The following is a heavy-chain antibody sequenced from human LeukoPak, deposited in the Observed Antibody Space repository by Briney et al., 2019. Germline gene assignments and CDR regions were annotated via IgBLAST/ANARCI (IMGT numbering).Heavy chain of an antibody. CDR2: IKQDGSEE. CDR3: ARHIRGSSSSCFDY. V-gene: IGHV3-7*05. CDR1: GFXFSSYW. J-gene: IGHJ4*02. Sequence: GGSLRLSCAASGFXFSSYWISWVRQAPGKGLEWVAHIKQDGSEEYYVDPVKGRFTISRDNAKNSLYLQMNSLRAEDTAVYYCARHIRGSSSSCFDYWGQGTLVTVSS. D-gene: IGHD6-6*01.